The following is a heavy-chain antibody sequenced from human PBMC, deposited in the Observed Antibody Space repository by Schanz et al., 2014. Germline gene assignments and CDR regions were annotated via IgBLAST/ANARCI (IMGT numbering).Heavy chain of an antibody. D-gene: IGHD3-10*01. CDR2: IYASGAT. CDR1: GFTVSSDH. V-gene: IGHV3-66*01. CDR3: ARDGNYYGSRNYYKTPYYFDY. J-gene: IGHJ4*02. Sequence: VQLLQFGGGVVQPGRSLRLSCVVSGFTVSSDHMSWVRQAPGKGLEWVSTIYASGATYYADSVKRRFTISRDISKNTLHLQVTSLRAEDTAIYYCARDGNYYGSRNYYKTPYYFDYWGQGTLVTVSS.